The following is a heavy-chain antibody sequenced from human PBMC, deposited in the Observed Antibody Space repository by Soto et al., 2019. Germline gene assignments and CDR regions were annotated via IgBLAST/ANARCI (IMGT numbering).Heavy chain of an antibody. CDR2: INPSGGST. D-gene: IGHD6-19*01. J-gene: IGHJ4*02. CDR3: ARGYNSGWYKLYYFDY. Sequence: ASVKVSCKASGYTLTSYYMHWVRQAHGQGLEWMGIINPSGGSTSYAQKFQGRVTMTRDTSISTAYMELSRLRSDDTAVYYCARGYNSGWYKLYYFDYWGQGTLVTVSS. V-gene: IGHV1-46*01. CDR1: GYTLTSYY.